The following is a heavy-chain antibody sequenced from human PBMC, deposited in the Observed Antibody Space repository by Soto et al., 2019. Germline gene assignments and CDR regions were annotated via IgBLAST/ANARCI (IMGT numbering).Heavy chain of an antibody. Sequence: GASVKVSCKDSGFTFTSYGISWVRPSPGQGLEWMGWISAYNGNTNYAQKLQGRVTMTTDTSTSTAYMELRSLRSDDTAVYYCARDRTRFGVVDGFDPWGQGTLVTVSS. CDR3: ARDRTRFGVVDGFDP. J-gene: IGHJ5*02. CDR1: GFTFTSYG. V-gene: IGHV1-18*01. D-gene: IGHD3-3*01. CDR2: ISAYNGNT.